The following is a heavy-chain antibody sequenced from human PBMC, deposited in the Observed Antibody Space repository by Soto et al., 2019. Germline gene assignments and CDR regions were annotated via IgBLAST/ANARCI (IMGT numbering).Heavy chain of an antibody. Sequence: QVQLVESGGGVVQPGRSLRLSCAASGFTFSSYGMHWVRQAPGKGLEWVAVIWYDGSNKYYADSVKGRFTISRDNSKNTLYLHMNSLSAEDAAGYYCAGEGIYSSGWYWYYWGQGTLVTVAS. CDR3: AGEGIYSSGWYWYY. V-gene: IGHV3-33*01. J-gene: IGHJ4*02. CDR1: GFTFSSYG. CDR2: IWYDGSNK. D-gene: IGHD6-19*01.